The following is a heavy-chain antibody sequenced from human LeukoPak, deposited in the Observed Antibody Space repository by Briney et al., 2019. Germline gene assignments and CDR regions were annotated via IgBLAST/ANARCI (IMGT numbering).Heavy chain of an antibody. D-gene: IGHD5-12*01. J-gene: IGHJ4*02. V-gene: IGHV5-51*01. CDR2: IYPGDSDT. CDR3: ARHQGYSGYDYRY. Sequence: GESLKIPCKGSGYSFTNYWIGWVRQMPGKGLEWMGIIYPGDSDTRYSPSSQGQVTISADKSISTAYLQWSSLKASDTAIYYCARHQGYSGYDYRYWGQGTLVTVSS. CDR1: GYSFTNYW.